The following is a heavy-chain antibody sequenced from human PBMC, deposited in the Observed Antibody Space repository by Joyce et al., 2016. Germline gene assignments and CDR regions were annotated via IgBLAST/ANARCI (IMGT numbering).Heavy chain of an antibody. V-gene: IGHV5-51*01. Sequence: EVQLVQSGAEVKKPGESLKISCKGSGYSFTSNWIGWVRQMPGKGWVWLGIISPGDYDTRYSPSFQGQVTISADKSISTAYLQWSSLKASDTAMYYCARSTLPGYCSSTSCYMRYYFDYWGQGTLVTVSS. J-gene: IGHJ4*02. CDR2: ISPGDYDT. D-gene: IGHD2-2*02. CDR3: ARSTLPGYCSSTSCYMRYYFDY. CDR1: GYSFTSNW.